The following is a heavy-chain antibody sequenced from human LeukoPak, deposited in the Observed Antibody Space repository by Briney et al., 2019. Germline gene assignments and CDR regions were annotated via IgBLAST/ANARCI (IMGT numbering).Heavy chain of an antibody. J-gene: IGHJ6*03. CDR2: IIPIFGTA. CDR1: GGTFTSYA. CDR3: SRGAGTIMYYYYMDV. V-gene: IGHV1-69*05. D-gene: IGHD1-1*01. Sequence: PSVKLSCKASGGTFTSYAISWVRQAPGHGLEWMGGIIPIFGTANYAQKFQGRVTIRTDESTSTAYRELSRLRSEDTAVDYGSRGAGTIMYYYYMDVWGKGTTVTVSS.